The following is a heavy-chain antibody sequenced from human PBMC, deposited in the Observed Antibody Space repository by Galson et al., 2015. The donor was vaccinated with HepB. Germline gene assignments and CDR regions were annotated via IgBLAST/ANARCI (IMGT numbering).Heavy chain of an antibody. CDR3: AREHGEYGIDF. V-gene: IGHV3-33*01. J-gene: IGHJ4*02. D-gene: IGHD4-17*01. CDR2: MWYDGSHE. Sequence: SLRLSCAASGFTFSSYGMHWVRQAPGKGLEWVAYMWYDGSHEYYADSVKGRFTISRDNSKNTLYLQMNSLRVEDTAVYYCAREHGEYGIDFWGQGTLVTVSS. CDR1: GFTFSSYG.